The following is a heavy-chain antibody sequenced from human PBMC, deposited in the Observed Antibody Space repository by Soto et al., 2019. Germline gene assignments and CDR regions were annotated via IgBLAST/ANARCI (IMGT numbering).Heavy chain of an antibody. D-gene: IGHD3-3*01. J-gene: IGHJ6*02. CDR3: ARTSSISISAVVKYYYYYYDMDV. CDR2: TYYSGTT. CDR1: GGSISSGGYY. V-gene: IGHV4-31*03. Sequence: QVQLQESGPGLVKPSQTPSLTCTVSGGSISSGGYYWSWIRQHPGKGLDWIGYTYYSGTTYYNPSLKSRVSISVELSKNQFSLKLSSVTAADTAVYYCARTSSISISAVVKYYYYYYDMDVWGQGTTVTVSS.